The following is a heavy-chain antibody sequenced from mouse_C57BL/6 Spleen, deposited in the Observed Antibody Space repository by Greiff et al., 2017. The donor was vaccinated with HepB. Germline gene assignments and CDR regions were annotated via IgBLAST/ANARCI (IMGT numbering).Heavy chain of an antibody. V-gene: IGHV1-52*01. J-gene: IGHJ4*01. D-gene: IGHD1-1*01. Sequence: QVQLQQPGAELVRPGSSVKLSCKASGYTFTSYWMHWVKQRPIQGLEWIGNIDPSDSETHYNQKFKDKATLTVDKSSSTAYMQLSSLTSEDSAVYYCARYYGSSYEDYAMDYWGQGTSVTVSS. CDR2: IDPSDSET. CDR3: ARYYGSSYEDYAMDY. CDR1: GYTFTSYW.